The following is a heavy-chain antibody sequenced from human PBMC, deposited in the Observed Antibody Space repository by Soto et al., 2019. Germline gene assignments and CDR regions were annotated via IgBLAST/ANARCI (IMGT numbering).Heavy chain of an antibody. J-gene: IGHJ5*02. D-gene: IGHD2-21*01. CDR3: ARGDYWFDP. CDR1: GGSINSYY. CDR2: IYYSGST. Sequence: QVQLQESGPGLVKPSETLSLTCTVSGGSINSYYWSWIRQPPGKGLEWIGYIYYSGSTNYNPSLKSRVTISVDTSKNQFSLKLSSVTAADTAVYYCARGDYWFDPWGQGTLVTVSS. V-gene: IGHV4-59*01.